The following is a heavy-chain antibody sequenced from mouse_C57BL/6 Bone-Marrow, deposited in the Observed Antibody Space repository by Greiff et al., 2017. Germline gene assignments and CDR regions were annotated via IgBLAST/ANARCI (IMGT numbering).Heavy chain of an antibody. Sequence: DVQLQESGGGLVQPGESLKLSCESNEYEFPSHDMSWVRKTPEKRLELVAAINSDGGSTYYPDTMERRFIISRDNTKKTLYLQMSSLRSEDTALYYCARHGDYGSSSYWYFDVWGTGTTVTVSS. V-gene: IGHV5-2*01. CDR2: INSDGGST. J-gene: IGHJ1*03. CDR3: ARHGDYGSSSYWYFDV. D-gene: IGHD1-1*01. CDR1: EYEFPSHD.